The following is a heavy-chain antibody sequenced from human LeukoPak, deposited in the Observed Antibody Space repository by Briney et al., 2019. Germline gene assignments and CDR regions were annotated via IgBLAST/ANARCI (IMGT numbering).Heavy chain of an antibody. Sequence: GGSLRLSCAASGFTFSRHWMYWVRQAPGKGLEWVANIKQDGSAKPYVDSVKGRFTISRDNAKNSLFLQMNSLRAEDTAVYYCARIQAAAGYDAFDIWGQGTMVTVSS. CDR3: ARIQAAAGYDAFDI. J-gene: IGHJ3*02. CDR2: IKQDGSAK. CDR1: GFTFSRHW. D-gene: IGHD6-13*01. V-gene: IGHV3-7*01.